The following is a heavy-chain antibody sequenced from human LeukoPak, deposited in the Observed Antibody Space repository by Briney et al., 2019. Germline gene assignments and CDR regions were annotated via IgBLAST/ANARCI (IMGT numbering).Heavy chain of an antibody. CDR3: ARERQTRGLLWFGELEGTHYYYMDV. Sequence: ASVKVSCKASGYTFTGYYMHWVRQAPGQGLEWMGWINPNSGGTNYAQKFQGRVTMTRDTSISTAYMELSRLRSDDTAVYYCARERQTRGLLWFGELEGTHYYYMDVWGKGTTVTISS. CDR1: GYTFTGYY. J-gene: IGHJ6*03. CDR2: INPNSGGT. V-gene: IGHV1-2*02. D-gene: IGHD3-10*01.